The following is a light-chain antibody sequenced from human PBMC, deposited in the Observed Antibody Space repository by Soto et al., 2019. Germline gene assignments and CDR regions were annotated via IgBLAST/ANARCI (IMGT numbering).Light chain of an antibody. CDR2: GAS. Sequence: EIVLTQSPGTLSLSPGERATLSCRASQSINSRYLAWYQQKPGQAPRLLIYGASSRATGIPDRFSGSGSGTDFTLTISRLEPVDFAVYYCQQVGCSPGFTFGPGTKVDIK. CDR1: QSINSRY. J-gene: IGKJ3*01. V-gene: IGKV3-20*01. CDR3: QQVGCSPGFT.